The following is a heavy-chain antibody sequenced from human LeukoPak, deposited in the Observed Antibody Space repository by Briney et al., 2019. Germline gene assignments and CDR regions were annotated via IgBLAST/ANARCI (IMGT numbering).Heavy chain of an antibody. J-gene: IGHJ4*02. CDR3: ARDLGIAAAGTGN. CDR1: GGSISSYY. D-gene: IGHD6-13*01. V-gene: IGHV4-59*01. CDR2: IYYSGST. Sequence: PSETLSLTCTVSGGSISSYYWSWIRQPPGKGLEWIGYIYYSGSTNYNPSLKSRVTISVDTSKNQFSLKLSSVTAADTAVYYCARDLGIAAAGTGNWGQGTLVTVSS.